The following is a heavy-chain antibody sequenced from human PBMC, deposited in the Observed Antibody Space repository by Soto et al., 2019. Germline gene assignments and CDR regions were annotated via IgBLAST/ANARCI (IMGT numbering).Heavy chain of an antibody. V-gene: IGHV3-30*09. D-gene: IGHD1-1*01. CDR1: GFSVSAYT. J-gene: IGHJ4*02. CDR3: AIWEQPRFEY. Sequence: QVQLVESGGGVVQPGRSLRLSCAASGFSVSAYTVHWVRQAPGKGLEWVAVISSDGNHKYYTDSVKGRFAISRDTSTNTFCRQMNSLGPEDTAVYYCAIWEQPRFEYWGQGTLGTVSS. CDR2: ISSDGNHK.